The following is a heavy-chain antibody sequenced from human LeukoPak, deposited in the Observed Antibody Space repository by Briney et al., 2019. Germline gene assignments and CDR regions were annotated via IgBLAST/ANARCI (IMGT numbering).Heavy chain of an antibody. CDR1: GGSFSGYY. CDR2: INHSGST. V-gene: IGHV4-34*01. D-gene: IGHD3-10*01. Sequence: SETLSLTCAVYGGSFSGYYWNWIRQPPGKGLEWIGEINHSGSTNYNPSLKSRVTISVDTSKNQFSLKLSSVTAADTAVYYCARVPRGYYGSGSYPRDAFDIWGQGTMVTVSS. CDR3: ARVPRGYYGSGSYPRDAFDI. J-gene: IGHJ3*02.